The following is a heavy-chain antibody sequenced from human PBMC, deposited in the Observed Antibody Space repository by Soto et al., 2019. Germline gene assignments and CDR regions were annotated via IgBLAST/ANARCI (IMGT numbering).Heavy chain of an antibody. CDR1: GFTFSTYG. J-gene: IGHJ4*02. Sequence: QVQLVESGGGVVQPGRSLRLSCAASGFTFSTYGIHWVRQAPGKGLGWVSVISYDGSNKYYADSVKGRFTISRDTSKNTLYLQMNRLGVADTAVYDCAKELGGSGSLHYWGQGTLVAVSS. CDR3: AKELGGSGSLHY. V-gene: IGHV3-30*18. D-gene: IGHD3-10*01. CDR2: ISYDGSNK.